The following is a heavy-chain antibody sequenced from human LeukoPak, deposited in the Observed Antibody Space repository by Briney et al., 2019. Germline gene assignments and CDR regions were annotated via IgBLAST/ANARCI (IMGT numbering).Heavy chain of an antibody. CDR3: ARESSHCTNGVCYAPYY. CDR2: IIPILGIA. V-gene: IGHV1-69*04. Sequence: SVKVSCKASGYTFTSYGISWVRQAPGQGLEWMGRIIPILGIANYAQKFQGRVTITADKSTSTAYMELSSLRSEDTAVYYCARESSHCTNGVCYAPYYWGQGTLVTVSS. J-gene: IGHJ4*02. CDR1: GYTFTSYG. D-gene: IGHD2-8*01.